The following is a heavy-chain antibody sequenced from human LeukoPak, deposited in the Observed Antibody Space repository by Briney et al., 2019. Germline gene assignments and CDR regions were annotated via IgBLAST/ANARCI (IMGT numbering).Heavy chain of an antibody. Sequence: GGSLRLSCATSGFDVTQHEFNWVRQAPGKGLEWVAYISATGSYVKYAESVKGRFTVSRDDAKKSVFLQMNNLALDDTAVYFCARANGFNQVRNLDYWGQGTLVTVSS. J-gene: IGHJ4*02. D-gene: IGHD3-10*01. CDR2: ISATGSYV. CDR3: ARANGFNQVRNLDY. CDR1: GFDVTQHE. V-gene: IGHV3-48*03.